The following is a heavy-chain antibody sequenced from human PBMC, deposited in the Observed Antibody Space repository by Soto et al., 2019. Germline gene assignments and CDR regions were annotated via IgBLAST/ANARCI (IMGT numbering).Heavy chain of an antibody. CDR1: GGSIRSYY. Sequence: QVQLQESGPGLVKPSETLSLTCTVSGGSIRSYYWSWIRQSPGKGLEWIGYIYYSGSTYYNPSLTSRVAITVDTSKNQFSRQLSSVTAADPAVYYCAEEGGYYYWGQGTLVTVSS. CDR3: AEEGGYYY. CDR2: IYYSGST. V-gene: IGHV4-59*01. D-gene: IGHD1-26*01. J-gene: IGHJ4*02.